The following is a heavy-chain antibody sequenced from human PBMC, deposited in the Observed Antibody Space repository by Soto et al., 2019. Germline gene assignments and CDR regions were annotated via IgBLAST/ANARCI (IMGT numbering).Heavy chain of an antibody. V-gene: IGHV3-30-3*01. CDR3: ARDSMEKLDC. Sequence: GGSLSLSWAASGFTFSSYAMHWGRQAPGKGLEWVAVISYDGSNKYYADSVKGRFTISRDNSKNTLYLQMNSLRAEDTAVYYCARDSMEKLDCWGQRTLVTVSS. D-gene: IGHD1-1*01. J-gene: IGHJ4*02. CDR1: GFTFSSYA. CDR2: ISYDGSNK.